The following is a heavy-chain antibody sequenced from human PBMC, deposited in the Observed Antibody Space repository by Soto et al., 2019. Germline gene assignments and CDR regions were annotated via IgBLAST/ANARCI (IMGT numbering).Heavy chain of an antibody. CDR1: GFTFSIHW. J-gene: IGHJ3*02. V-gene: IGHV3-7*01. CDR2: IRQEGVEE. Sequence: EVQLVESGGGLLQPGGSRRLSLAASGFTFSIHWLIWVRQAPGKELGWVANIRQEGVEEHYVDSVKGRFTISRENAKNPLYLQLNSLSAADTAVYYCARAVAYAFHIWGQGTMVTVSP. CDR3: ARAVAYAFHI.